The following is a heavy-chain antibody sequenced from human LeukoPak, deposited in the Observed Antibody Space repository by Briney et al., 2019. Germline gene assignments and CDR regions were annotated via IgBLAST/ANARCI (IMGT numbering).Heavy chain of an antibody. CDR1: GGSISSSSYY. D-gene: IGHD6-19*01. Sequence: SETLSLTCTVSGGSISSSSYYWGWIRQPPGKGLEWIGSIYYSGSTYYNPSLKSRVTISVDTSKNQFSLKLSSVTAADTAVYYCARALGGVSSGWYPSFDYWGQGTLVTVSS. CDR3: ARALGGVSSGWYPSFDY. CDR2: IYYSGST. V-gene: IGHV4-39*07. J-gene: IGHJ4*02.